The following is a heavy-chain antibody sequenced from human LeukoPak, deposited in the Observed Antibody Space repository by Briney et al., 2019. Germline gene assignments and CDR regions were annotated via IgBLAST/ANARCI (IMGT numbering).Heavy chain of an antibody. CDR1: GFTFTSYS. J-gene: IGHJ5*02. CDR3: ARDSSLYSGSYWFDP. V-gene: IGHV3-48*01. CDR2: ISSSSSTI. Sequence: GGSLRLSCAAAGFTFTSYSMNWVRQAPGKGLEWISYISSSSSTIYYADSVKGRFTISRDNAKNSLYLQMNSLRAEDTAVYYCARDSSLYSGSYWFDPWGQGTLVTVSS. D-gene: IGHD1-26*01.